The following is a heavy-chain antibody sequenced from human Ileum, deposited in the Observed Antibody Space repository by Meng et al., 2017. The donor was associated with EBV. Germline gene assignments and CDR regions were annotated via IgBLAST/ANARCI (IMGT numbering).Heavy chain of an antibody. J-gene: IGHJ4*02. D-gene: IGHD5-12*01. CDR3: AGGRAGYGGYKT. CDR2: ILSGST. CDR1: SGSGSSGDYH. Sequence: QGQLLESGPGLVKPSETLSLTCTFSSGSGSSGDYHWSWIRQPPGKGLEWIGYILSGSTNYDPSLTNRVTISVDTSKNHFSLKLTSVTAADTAVYYCAGGRAGYGGYKTWGQGTLVTVSS. V-gene: IGHV4-61*03.